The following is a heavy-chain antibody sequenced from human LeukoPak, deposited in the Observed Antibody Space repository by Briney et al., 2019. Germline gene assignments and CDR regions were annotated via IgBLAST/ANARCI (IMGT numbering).Heavy chain of an antibody. V-gene: IGHV1-69*13. CDR3: ARGVGDTAMVTY. CDR1: GYTFTSYG. J-gene: IGHJ4*02. Sequence: SVKVSCKASGYTFTSYGISWVRQAPGQGLEWMGGIIPIFGTANYAQKFQGRVTITADESTSTAYMELSSLRSEDTAVYYCARGVGDTAMVTYWGQGTLVTVSS. CDR2: IIPIFGTA. D-gene: IGHD5-18*01.